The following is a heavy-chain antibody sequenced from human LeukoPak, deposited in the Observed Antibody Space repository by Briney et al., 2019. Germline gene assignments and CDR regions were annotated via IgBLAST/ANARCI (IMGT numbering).Heavy chain of an antibody. V-gene: IGHV3-23*01. CDR1: GFTFSSYA. CDR2: ISGSGGST. Sequence: PGGSLRLSCAASGFTFSSYAMSWVRQAPGKGLEWVSAISGSGGSTYYADSVKGRFTISRDNSKNTLCLQMNSLRAEDTAVYYCAKDPCGGDCYWAYFDYWGQGTLVTVSS. CDR3: AKDPCGGDCYWAYFDY. D-gene: IGHD2-21*02. J-gene: IGHJ4*02.